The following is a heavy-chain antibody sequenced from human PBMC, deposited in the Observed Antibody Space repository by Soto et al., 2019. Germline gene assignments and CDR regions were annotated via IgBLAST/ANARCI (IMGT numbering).Heavy chain of an antibody. Sequence: QVQLVESGGGVVQPGRSLRLSCAASGFTFSSYGMHWVRQAPGKGMEWVAVIWNDGSNKYYADSVKGRFTISRDNSKNTLNLKMNSLRAEDTAVYSCAREVYRGVRHWLVRNYYYGMDVWGQGTTVTVSS. CDR3: AREVYRGVRHWLVRNYYYGMDV. CDR2: IWNDGSNK. V-gene: IGHV3-33*01. D-gene: IGHD6-19*01. J-gene: IGHJ6*02. CDR1: GFTFSSYG.